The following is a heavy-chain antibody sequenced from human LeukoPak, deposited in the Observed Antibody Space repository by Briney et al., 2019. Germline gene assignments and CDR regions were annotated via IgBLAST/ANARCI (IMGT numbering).Heavy chain of an antibody. J-gene: IGHJ5*02. V-gene: IGHV4-39*01. CDR2: VYHNGNT. CDR1: GGSISSSGSY. Sequence: SETLSLTCTVSGGSISSSGSYWAWIRQPPGKGLEWIANVYHNGNTYYNSSLKSRVTISADTSKNQFSLNLRSVTAADTAVYYCARLLSPGWFDPWGQGTLVTVSS. CDR3: ARLLSPGWFDP. D-gene: IGHD2/OR15-2a*01.